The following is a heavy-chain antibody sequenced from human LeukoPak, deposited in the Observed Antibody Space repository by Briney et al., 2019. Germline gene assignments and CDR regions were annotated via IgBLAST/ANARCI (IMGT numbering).Heavy chain of an antibody. CDR3: ARESSGYFY. CDR2: ISSSSSFR. V-gene: IGHV3-21*01. D-gene: IGHD3-22*01. Sequence: GGSLRLSCAASGFNFSSYSMNWVRQAPGKGLEWVSSISSSSSFRYYADSVKGRFTISRDNAKNTLYLQMNSLRAEDTAVYYCARESSGYFYWGQGTLVTVSS. CDR1: GFNFSSYS. J-gene: IGHJ4*02.